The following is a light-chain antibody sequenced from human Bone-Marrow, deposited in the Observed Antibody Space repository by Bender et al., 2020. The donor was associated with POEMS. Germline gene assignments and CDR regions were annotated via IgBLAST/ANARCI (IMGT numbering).Light chain of an antibody. CDR2: ESS. CDR1: TRDIGTYIL. V-gene: IGLV2-14*02. J-gene: IGLJ1*01. Sequence: QSALTQPASVSGSPGQSISISCSGATRDIGTYILVSWYQQHPGKAPRLMTYESSKRPSGVPDRFSGSKSGNTASLTVSGLQAEDEADYYCCSYTGSTYVFGTGTQVTVL. CDR3: CSYTGSTYV.